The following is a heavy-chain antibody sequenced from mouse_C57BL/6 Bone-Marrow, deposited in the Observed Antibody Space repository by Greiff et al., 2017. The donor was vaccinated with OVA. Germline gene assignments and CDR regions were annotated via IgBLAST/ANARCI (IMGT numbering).Heavy chain of an antibody. CDR3: ASFYPYYAMDY. D-gene: IGHD2-1*01. Sequence: VMLVESGPGLVQPSQSLSITCTVSGFSLTSYGVHWVRQSPGKGLEWLGVIWSGGSTDYNAAFISRLSISKDNSKSQVFFKMNSLQADDTAIYYCASFYPYYAMDYWGQGTSVTVSS. CDR1: GFSLTSYG. J-gene: IGHJ4*01. V-gene: IGHV2-2*01. CDR2: IWSGGST.